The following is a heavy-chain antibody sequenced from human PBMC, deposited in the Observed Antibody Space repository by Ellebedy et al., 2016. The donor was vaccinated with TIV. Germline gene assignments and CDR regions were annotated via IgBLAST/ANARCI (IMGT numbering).Heavy chain of an antibody. CDR1: GYTFTSYD. D-gene: IGHD1-26*01. J-gene: IGHJ4*02. CDR3: ARDGGSDSDFDY. Sequence: AASVTVSCKASGYTFTSYDINWVRQATGQGLEWMGWKNPNSGGTNYAQKFQGWVTMTRDTSISTAYMELSRLRSDDTAVYYWARDGGSDSDFDYWGQGTLVTVSS. V-gene: IGHV1-2*04. CDR2: KNPNSGGT.